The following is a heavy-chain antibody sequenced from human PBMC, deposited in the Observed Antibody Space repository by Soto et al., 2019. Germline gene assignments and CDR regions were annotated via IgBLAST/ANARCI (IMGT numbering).Heavy chain of an antibody. D-gene: IGHD1-20*01. J-gene: IGHJ6*02. CDR3: ARNNPRSSGWDV. V-gene: IGHV3-48*02. CDR1: GFTLSSYS. CDR2: ISSSSSNI. Sequence: EVQLVESGGGVVQPGGSLRLSCEASGFTLSSYSMNWARQAPGQGLEWVSYISSSSSNIYYADSVKGRFTISRDNAKNSLYLQTNSLRDEDTAVYYCARNNPRSSGWDVWGQGTTVTVSS.